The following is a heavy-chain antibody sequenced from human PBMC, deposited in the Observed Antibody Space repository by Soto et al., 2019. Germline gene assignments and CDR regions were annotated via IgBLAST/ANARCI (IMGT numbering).Heavy chain of an antibody. Sequence: GASVKVSCKASGYTFTIYYMHWVRQAPGQGLEWMGIINPSGGSTSYAQKFQGRVTMTRNTSISTAYMELSSLRSEDTAVYYCARERSSGWLDYWGQGTLVTVSS. CDR1: GYTFTIYY. V-gene: IGHV1-46*01. CDR2: INPSGGST. CDR3: ARERSSGWLDY. J-gene: IGHJ4*02. D-gene: IGHD6-19*01.